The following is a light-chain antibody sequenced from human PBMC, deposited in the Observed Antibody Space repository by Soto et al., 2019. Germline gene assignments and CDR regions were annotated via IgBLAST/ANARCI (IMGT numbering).Light chain of an antibody. V-gene: IGLV2-14*01. CDR1: SSDVGTYNY. CDR3: CSYTNSDTLV. Sequence: QSALTQPASVSGSPGQSITISCTGTSSDVGTYNYVSWYQHLPGKAPKLMIYEVSNRPSGVSNRFSGSKSGTTASLTISGLQAEDEADYFCCSYTNSDTLVFGGGTKLTVL. J-gene: IGLJ2*01. CDR2: EVS.